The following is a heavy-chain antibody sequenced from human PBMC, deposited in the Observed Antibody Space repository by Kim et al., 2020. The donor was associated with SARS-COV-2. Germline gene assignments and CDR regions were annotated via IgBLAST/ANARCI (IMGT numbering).Heavy chain of an antibody. D-gene: IGHD2-15*01. CDR2: ISYDGSNK. V-gene: IGHV3-30*18. CDR3: AKASDLMGCVDY. Sequence: GGSLRLSCAASGFTFSSYGMHWVRQAPGKGLEWVAVISYDGSNKYYADSVKGRFTISRDNSKNTLYLQMNSLRAEDTAVYYCAKASDLMGCVDYWGQGTLVTVSS. CDR1: GFTFSSYG. J-gene: IGHJ4*02.